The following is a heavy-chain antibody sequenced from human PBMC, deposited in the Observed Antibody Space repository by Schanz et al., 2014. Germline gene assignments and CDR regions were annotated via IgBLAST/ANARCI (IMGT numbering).Heavy chain of an antibody. J-gene: IGHJ3*02. CDR1: GFSVGNKY. D-gene: IGHD3-10*01. CDR2: ISGSGGST. V-gene: IGHV3-23*04. CDR3: AKGRFGELSAFDI. Sequence: VQLVESGGGLVQPGGSLRLSCAASGFSVGNKYMSWVRQAPGKGLEWVSAISGSGGSTYYADSVKGRFTISRDNSKNTLYLQMNSLRAEDTAVYYCAKGRFGELSAFDIWGQGTMVTVSS.